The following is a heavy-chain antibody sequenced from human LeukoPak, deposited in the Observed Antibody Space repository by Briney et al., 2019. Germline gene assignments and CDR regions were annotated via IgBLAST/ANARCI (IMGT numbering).Heavy chain of an antibody. V-gene: IGHV3-9*01. CDR1: GFTFDDYA. CDR2: ISWNSGSI. CDR3: AKGYGSSWFNWFEP. Sequence: GGSLRLSCAASGFTFDDYAMHWVRQAPGKGLEWVSGISWNSGSIGYADSVKGRFTISRDNAKNSLYLQMNSLRAEDTALYYCAKGYGSSWFNWFEPWGQGTLVTVSS. J-gene: IGHJ5*02. D-gene: IGHD6-13*01.